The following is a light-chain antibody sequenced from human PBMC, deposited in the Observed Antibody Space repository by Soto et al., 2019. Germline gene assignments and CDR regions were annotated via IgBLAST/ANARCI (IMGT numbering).Light chain of an antibody. CDR3: QQYGNSPPYT. J-gene: IGKJ2*01. V-gene: IGKV3-20*01. Sequence: EIVLTQSPGTLSLSPGERATLSCRASQSVISHYLAWYQQKPGQAPRLLIYGASSRATGIPDRFSGSGSGTDFTLTIGRLDPEDFAVYYCQQYGNSPPYTFCQGTKVEIK. CDR1: QSVISHY. CDR2: GAS.